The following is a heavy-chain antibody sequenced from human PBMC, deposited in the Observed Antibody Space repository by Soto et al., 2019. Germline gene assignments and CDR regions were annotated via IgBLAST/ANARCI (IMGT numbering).Heavy chain of an antibody. CDR1: GGSFSGYY. CDR3: ARRRSRRLHRRRYFDY. J-gene: IGHJ4*02. D-gene: IGHD6-25*01. V-gene: IGHV4-34*01. Sequence: SETLSLTCAVYGGSFSGYYWSWIRQPPGKGLEWIGEINHSGSTNYNPSLKSRVTISVDTSKNQFSLKLSSVTAADTAVYYCARRRSRRLHRRRYFDYWGQGTLLTVSS. CDR2: INHSGST.